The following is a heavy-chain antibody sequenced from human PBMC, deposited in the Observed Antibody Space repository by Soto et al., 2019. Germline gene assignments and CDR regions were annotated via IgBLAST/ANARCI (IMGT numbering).Heavy chain of an antibody. CDR1: GFTFNSYA. D-gene: IGHD3-22*01. CDR2: ISGSGGST. V-gene: IGHV3-23*01. Sequence: GGSLRLSCAASGFTFNSYAMSWVRQAPGKGLEWVSTISGSGGSTYYADSVKGRFTISRDNSKNTLYLQMNSLRAEDTAVYYCTTDKGVVSHDYWGQGTLVTVSS. J-gene: IGHJ4*02. CDR3: TTDKGVVSHDY.